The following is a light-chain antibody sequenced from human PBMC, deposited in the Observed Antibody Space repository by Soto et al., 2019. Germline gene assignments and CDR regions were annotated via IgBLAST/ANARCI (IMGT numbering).Light chain of an antibody. CDR1: QSVSSSY. CDR3: QQYANSRWT. V-gene: IGKV3-20*01. CDR2: GAS. Sequence: DIVLTQSPATLSVSPGERATLSCRASQSVSSSYIAWYQQKPGQAPRLLISGASSRATGIPDRFSGSGSGTAFTLTISRLEPGDFAVYYCQQYANSRWTFGQGTKLEIK. J-gene: IGKJ2*02.